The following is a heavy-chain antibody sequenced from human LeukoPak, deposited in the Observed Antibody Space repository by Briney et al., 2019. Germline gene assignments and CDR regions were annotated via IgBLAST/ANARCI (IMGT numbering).Heavy chain of an antibody. CDR2: INHSGNT. CDR3: ARVDSTLAGYFDY. J-gene: IGHJ4*02. D-gene: IGHD2-2*01. Sequence: SSETLSLTCGVYGGSFSGHYWSWIRQPPGKGLEWIGEINHSGNTNYNPSLKSRVTISVDTSKNQVSLKLSSVTAADTAVYYCARVDSTLAGYFDYWGQGTLVTVSS. V-gene: IGHV4-34*01. CDR1: GGSFSGHY.